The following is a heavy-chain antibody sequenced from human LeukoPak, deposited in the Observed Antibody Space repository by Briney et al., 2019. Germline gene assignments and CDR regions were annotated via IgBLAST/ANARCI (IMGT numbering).Heavy chain of an antibody. J-gene: IGHJ4*02. V-gene: IGHV3-7*01. CDR2: IKQDGSEK. CDR3: ARAGYYLPFDY. CDR1: GFTFSSYW. D-gene: IGHD3-22*01. Sequence: GGSLRPSCAASGFTFSSYWMSWVRQAPGKGLEWVANIKQDGSEKYYVDSVKGRFTISRDNAKNSLYLQMNSLRAEDTAVYYCARAGYYLPFDYWGQGTLVTVSS.